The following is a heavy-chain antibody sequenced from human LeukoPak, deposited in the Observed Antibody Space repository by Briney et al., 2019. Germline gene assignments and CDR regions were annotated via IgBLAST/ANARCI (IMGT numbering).Heavy chain of an antibody. CDR1: GGSFSGYY. CDR2: INHSGST. D-gene: IGHD3-10*01. CDR3: ARGVLRGLDAFDI. V-gene: IGHV4-34*01. Sequence: PSETLSLTCAVYGGSFSGYYWSWIRQPPGKGLERIGEINHSGSTNYNPSLKSRVTISVDTSKNQFSLKLSSVTAADTAVYYCARGVLRGLDAFDIWGQGTMVTVSS. J-gene: IGHJ3*02.